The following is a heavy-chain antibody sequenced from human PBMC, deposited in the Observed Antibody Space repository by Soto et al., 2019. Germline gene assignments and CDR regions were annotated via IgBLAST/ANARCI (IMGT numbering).Heavy chain of an antibody. CDR2: ISSSSSYI. J-gene: IGHJ4*02. CDR1: GFTCSSYS. CDR3: ARDTTGTLFDY. D-gene: IGHD1-1*01. V-gene: IGHV3-21*01. Sequence: GGSLRLSCAAAGFTCSSYSMNWVRQAPGKGLEWVSSISSSSSYIYYADSVKGRFTISRDNAKNSLYLQVNSLRAEDTAVYYCARDTTGTLFDYWGQGTLVTVSS.